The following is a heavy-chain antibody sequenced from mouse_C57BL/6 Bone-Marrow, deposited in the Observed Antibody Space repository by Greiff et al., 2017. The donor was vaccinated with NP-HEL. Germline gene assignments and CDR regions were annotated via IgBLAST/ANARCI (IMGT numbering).Heavy chain of an antibody. CDR1: GFTFSSYA. Sequence: EVKVVESGGGLVKPGGSLKLSCAASGFTFSSYAMSWVRQTPEKRLEWVATISDGGSYTYYPDNVKGRFTISRDNAKNNLYLQMSHLKSEDTAMYYCARDPNTSMDYWGQGTSVTVSS. CDR2: ISDGGSYT. CDR3: ARDPNTSMDY. J-gene: IGHJ4*01. D-gene: IGHD5-1-1*01. V-gene: IGHV5-4*01.